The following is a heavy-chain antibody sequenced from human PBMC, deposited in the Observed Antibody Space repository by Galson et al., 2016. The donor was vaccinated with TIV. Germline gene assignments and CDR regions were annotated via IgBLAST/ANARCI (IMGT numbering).Heavy chain of an antibody. V-gene: IGHV1-69*13. D-gene: IGHD5-18*01. CDR3: ATDRNTALDTYPHYYGMDV. Sequence: SVKVSCKASGGTFSTYVFSWLRQAPGQGLEWMGVINPMLGTKNYAQTFQGRLTITADESTRSVYMALRSLRSEDTAVYYCATDRNTALDTYPHYYGMDVWGQGTTVTVSS. CDR2: INPMLGTK. CDR1: GGTFSTYV. J-gene: IGHJ6*02.